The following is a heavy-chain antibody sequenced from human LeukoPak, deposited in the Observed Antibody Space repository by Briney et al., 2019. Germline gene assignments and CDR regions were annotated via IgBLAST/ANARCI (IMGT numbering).Heavy chain of an antibody. V-gene: IGHV3-30*18. D-gene: IGHD3-10*01. Sequence: GGSLRLSCAASGFIFSSYGIHWVRQAPGKGLEWVAAISNDGNNKYYADSVKGRFTISRDNSKNTLYLQMNSLRAEDTAVYYCAKEIYFGSGSYPDYWGQGTLVIVSS. CDR3: AKEIYFGSGSYPDY. J-gene: IGHJ4*02. CDR1: GFIFSSYG. CDR2: ISNDGNNK.